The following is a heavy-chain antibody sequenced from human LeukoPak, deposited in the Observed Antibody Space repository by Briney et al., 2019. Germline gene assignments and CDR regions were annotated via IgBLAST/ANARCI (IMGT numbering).Heavy chain of an antibody. J-gene: IGHJ4*02. CDR3: ATKDGGYSNYVDY. D-gene: IGHD4-17*01. V-gene: IGHV4-34*01. CDR2: INHSGST. CDR1: GGSFSGYY. Sequence: PSETLSLTCAVYGGSFSGYYWSWIRQPPGKGLEWIGEINHSGSTNYNPSLKSRVTMSVDTSNSQFSLKLSSVTAADTAVYYCATKDGGYSNYVDYWGQGTLVTVSS.